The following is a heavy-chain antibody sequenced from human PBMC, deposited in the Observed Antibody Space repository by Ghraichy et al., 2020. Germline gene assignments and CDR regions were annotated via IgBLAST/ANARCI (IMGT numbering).Heavy chain of an antibody. CDR1: GGSFSGYY. CDR2: INHSVNT. D-gene: IGHD1-1*01. Sequence: SETLSLTCSVYGGSFSGYYLSWIRQPPGRGLEWIAAINHSVNTNYNPSLKGRVTVSVDTSKNQFFLKLSSVTAADTAVYYCARGQRLRYNSLYYYGLDVWGQATTVTVSS. CDR3: ARGQRLRYNSLYYYGLDV. J-gene: IGHJ6*02. V-gene: IGHV4-34*01.